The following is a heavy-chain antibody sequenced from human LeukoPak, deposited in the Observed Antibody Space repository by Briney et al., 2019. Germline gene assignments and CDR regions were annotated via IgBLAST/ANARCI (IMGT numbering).Heavy chain of an antibody. Sequence: SETLSLTCSVSGYSISSGYYWGWIRQSPEKGLEWIGYLFQTGSSDYNPSLESRVTISVDTSKNQFSLGLTSVTAADTAVYYCARAMYYDILTGLDAFDIWGQGTMVTVSS. CDR2: LFQTGSS. CDR1: GYSISSGYY. D-gene: IGHD3-9*01. J-gene: IGHJ3*02. V-gene: IGHV4-38-2*02. CDR3: ARAMYYDILTGLDAFDI.